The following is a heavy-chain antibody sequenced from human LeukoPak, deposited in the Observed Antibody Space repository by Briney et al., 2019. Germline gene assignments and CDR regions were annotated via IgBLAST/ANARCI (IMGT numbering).Heavy chain of an antibody. Sequence: ASVTLSCTAAGYTFTSCDINWVRHATGQGPELMGWMNPNSGNTGNAQTFPGRVTMTSDTSINTDYMELTSLRSEDTAVYYCARVTASPYCSSTSCYENYYGMDVWGQGTTVTVSS. CDR3: ARVTASPYCSSTSCYENYYGMDV. V-gene: IGHV1-8*01. J-gene: IGHJ6*02. CDR2: MNPNSGNT. CDR1: GYTFTSCD. D-gene: IGHD2-2*01.